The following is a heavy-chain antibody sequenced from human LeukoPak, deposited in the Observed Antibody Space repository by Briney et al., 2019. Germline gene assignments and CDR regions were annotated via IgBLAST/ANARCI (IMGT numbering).Heavy chain of an antibody. CDR3: ARDSRTTIFGVVSWWFDP. Sequence: SETLSLTCTVSGGSISSYSWSWIRQPPGKGLEWIGYTYYSGSTNYNPSLKSRVTISVDTSKNQFSLKLSSVTAADTAVYYCARDSRTTIFGVVSWWFDPWGQGTLVTVSS. CDR2: TYYSGST. J-gene: IGHJ5*02. CDR1: GGSISSYS. V-gene: IGHV4-59*01. D-gene: IGHD3-3*01.